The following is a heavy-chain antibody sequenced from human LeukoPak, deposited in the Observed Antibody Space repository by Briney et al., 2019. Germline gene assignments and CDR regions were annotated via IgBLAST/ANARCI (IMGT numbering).Heavy chain of an antibody. Sequence: PGRSLRLSCAASGFTFSHFGMHWVRQAPGKGLEWVAIIWSDGTNEYYADSVKGRSSISRDNSKNTVSLQMNSLRTEDTAVYFCGKDAQRGFDYSNSLQYWGQGTLVTVSS. CDR1: GFTFSHFG. D-gene: IGHD4-11*01. V-gene: IGHV3-33*03. CDR3: GKDAQRGFDYSNSLQY. J-gene: IGHJ4*02. CDR2: IWSDGTNE.